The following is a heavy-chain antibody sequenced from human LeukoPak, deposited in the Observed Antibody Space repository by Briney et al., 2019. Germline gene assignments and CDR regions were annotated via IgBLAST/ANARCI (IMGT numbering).Heavy chain of an antibody. CDR3: ARVAYGDYFYV. D-gene: IGHD3-10*01. J-gene: IGHJ4*02. Sequence: GASVKLSCKASGYTFTSYYMPWVRQAPGQGLEWMGEINPSGGGTTYAQTVQGRVTMTRDTSTSTVYMELSSLRSEDTAVYYCARVAYGDYFYVWGQGTLVTVSS. CDR2: INPSGGGT. V-gene: IGHV1-46*04. CDR1: GYTFTSYY.